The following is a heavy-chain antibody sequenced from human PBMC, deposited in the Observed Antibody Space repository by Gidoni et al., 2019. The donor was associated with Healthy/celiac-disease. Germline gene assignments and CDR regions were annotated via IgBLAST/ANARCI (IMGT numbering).Heavy chain of an antibody. CDR1: GYSFPSYW. Sequence: EVQLVQSGAEVKKPGESLRTSWKGSGYSFPSYWISWVCQMPGKGLEWMGRIDPSDSYTNYSPSFQGHVTISADKSISTAYLQWSSLKASDTAMYYCARHPYYDFWSGYWDYWGQGTLVTVSS. D-gene: IGHD3-3*01. CDR2: IDPSDSYT. CDR3: ARHPYYDFWSGYWDY. V-gene: IGHV5-10-1*03. J-gene: IGHJ4*02.